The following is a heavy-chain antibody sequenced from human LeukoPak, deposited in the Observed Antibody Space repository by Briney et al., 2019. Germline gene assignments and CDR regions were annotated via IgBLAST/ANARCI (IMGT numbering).Heavy chain of an antibody. CDR2: IYPGDSDI. CDR1: GYNFPGYW. J-gene: IGHJ4*02. V-gene: IGHV5-51*01. Sequence: GESLKISCKGSGYNFPGYWIGWVRQEPGKGLEWMGVIYPGDSDIRYSPLFQGQVIISADKSIRTAYLQWNNLKASDTAMYYCARPPDGYCSGAGCSFEYWGQGTLLTVSS. CDR3: ARPPDGYCSGAGCSFEY. D-gene: IGHD2-15*01.